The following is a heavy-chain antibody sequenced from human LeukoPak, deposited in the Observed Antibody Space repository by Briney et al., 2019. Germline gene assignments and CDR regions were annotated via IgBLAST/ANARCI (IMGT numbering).Heavy chain of an antibody. V-gene: IGHV4-61*01. CDR1: GGSVSSASYY. D-gene: IGHD6-19*01. Sequence: SETLSLTCTVSGGSVSSASYYWTWIRQPPGKGLEWIGYIYASGNTNNNPSLKSRVTISVDTSKNQFSLKLSSMTAADTAVYYCARDPPVAGTSWGQGTLVTVSS. CDR3: ARDPPVAGTS. J-gene: IGHJ4*02. CDR2: IYASGNT.